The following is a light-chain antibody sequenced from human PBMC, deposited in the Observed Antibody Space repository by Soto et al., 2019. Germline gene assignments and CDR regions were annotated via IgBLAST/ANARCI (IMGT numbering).Light chain of an antibody. V-gene: IGLV2-8*01. CDR2: EVS. Sequence: ALTQPPSASGSPGQSVTISCTGTSSDVGGYNYVSWYQQHPGKAPKLMIYEVSKRPSGVPDRFSGSKSGNTASLTVSGLQAEDEADYYCSSYAGSNNVYVFGTGTKLTVL. J-gene: IGLJ1*01. CDR3: SSYAGSNNVYV. CDR1: SSDVGGYNY.